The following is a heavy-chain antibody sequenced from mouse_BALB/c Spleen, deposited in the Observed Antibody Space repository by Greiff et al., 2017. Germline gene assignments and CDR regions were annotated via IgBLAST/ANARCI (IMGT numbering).Heavy chain of an antibody. Sequence: VQLQESGAELAKPGASVKMSCKASGYTFTSYWMHWVKQRPGQGLEWIGYINPSTGYTEYNQKFKDKATLTADKSSSTAYMQLSSLTSEDSAVYYCARGRWFAYWGQGTLVTVSA. CDR2: INPSTGYT. V-gene: IGHV1-7*01. J-gene: IGHJ3*01. CDR1: GYTFTSYW. CDR3: ARGRWFAY.